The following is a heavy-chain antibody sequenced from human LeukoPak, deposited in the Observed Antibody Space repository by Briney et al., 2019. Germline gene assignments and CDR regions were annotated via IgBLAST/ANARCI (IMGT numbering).Heavy chain of an antibody. D-gene: IGHD5-18*01. CDR3: AVGRGYSYGPNYYGMDV. Sequence: SETLSLTCTVSGGSISSYYWSWIRQPPGKGLEWIGYIYYSGSTNYNPSLKSRVTISVDTSKNQFSLKLSSVTAADTAVHYCAVGRGYSYGPNYYGMDVWGQGTTVTVSS. V-gene: IGHV4-59*01. CDR2: IYYSGST. J-gene: IGHJ6*02. CDR1: GGSISSYY.